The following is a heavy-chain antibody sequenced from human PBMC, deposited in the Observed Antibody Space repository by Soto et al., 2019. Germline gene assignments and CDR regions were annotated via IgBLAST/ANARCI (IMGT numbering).Heavy chain of an antibody. CDR1: GGTFSSYA. J-gene: IGHJ6*02. Sequence: ASVKVSCKASGGTFSSYAISWVRQAPGQGLEWVGGIIPIFGTANYAQKFQGRVTITADESTSTAYMELSSLRSEDTAVYYCARIRFDNSGYPSYYYGMDVWGQGTTVTVSS. D-gene: IGHD5-12*01. V-gene: IGHV1-69*13. CDR2: IIPIFGTA. CDR3: ARIRFDNSGYPSYYYGMDV.